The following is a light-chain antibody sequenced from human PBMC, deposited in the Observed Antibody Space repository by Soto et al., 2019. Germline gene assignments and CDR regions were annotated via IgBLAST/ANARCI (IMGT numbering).Light chain of an antibody. J-gene: IGKJ1*01. Sequence: ENVLTQSPGTLALSPGERTTLSCRASHSVSSSYLAWYQQKPGQAPRLLISGASNRATGIPDRFSCRGSGTDFTLTIIRLEPEDFAVYYCQKYDNSGWTFGRENKVEIK. CDR3: QKYDNSGWT. CDR2: GAS. V-gene: IGKV3-20*01. CDR1: HSVSSSY.